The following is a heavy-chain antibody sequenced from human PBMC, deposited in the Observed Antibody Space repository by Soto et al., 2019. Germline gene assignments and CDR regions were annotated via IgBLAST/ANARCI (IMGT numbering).Heavy chain of an antibody. D-gene: IGHD2-15*01. CDR2: INSDGSST. Sequence: EVQLVESGGGLVEPGGSLRLSCAASGFTFSSYWMHWVRQAPGKGLVWVSRINSDGSSTSYADSVKGRFTISRDNAKNTLYLHMNSLRAEDTAAYYCARVVVAAYSFDYWGQGTLVTVSS. J-gene: IGHJ4*02. V-gene: IGHV3-74*01. CDR3: ARVVVAAYSFDY. CDR1: GFTFSSYW.